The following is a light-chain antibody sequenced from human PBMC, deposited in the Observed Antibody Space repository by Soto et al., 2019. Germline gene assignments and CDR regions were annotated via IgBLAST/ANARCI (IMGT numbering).Light chain of an antibody. V-gene: IGLV2-23*02. J-gene: IGLJ3*02. CDR3: SLYASTNTFM. CDR1: SSDIGRYNL. Sequence: QSALTQPASVSGSPGQSITIPCTGTSSDIGRYNLVSWYQQHPGKPPKLMIYEATKRPSGVSNRFSGSKSGNTASLTISGLQAEDEADYYCSLYASTNTFMFGGGTKLTVL. CDR2: EAT.